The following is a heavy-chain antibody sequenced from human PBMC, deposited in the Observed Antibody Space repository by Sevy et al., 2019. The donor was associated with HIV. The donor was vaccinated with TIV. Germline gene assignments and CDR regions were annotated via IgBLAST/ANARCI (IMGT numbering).Heavy chain of an antibody. J-gene: IGHJ4*02. D-gene: IGHD6-6*01. CDR2: ISAYNRNT. CDR3: ARGGPYSSSSGSGDY. Sequence: ATVKVSCKASGYTFTSYGISWVRQAPGQGLEWMGWISAYNRNTNYAQKLQGRVTMTTDTSTSTAYMELRSLRSVDSAVYYCARGGPYSSSSGSGDYWGQGTPVTVSS. CDR1: GYTFTSYG. V-gene: IGHV1-18*04.